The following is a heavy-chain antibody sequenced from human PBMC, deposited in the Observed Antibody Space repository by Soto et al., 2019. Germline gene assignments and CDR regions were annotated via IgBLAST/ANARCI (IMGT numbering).Heavy chain of an antibody. CDR3: ARGPGRGVAAATRWYYGMEV. Sequence: SETLSLTCAISVYSVSSNSAAWNWIIQSPSRGLEWLGRTYYRSKWYNDYAVSVKSRITINPDTSKNQFSLQLNSVTPEDTAVYYCARGPGRGVAAATRWYYGMEVWGQATTVSVS. D-gene: IGHD6-13*01. CDR2: TYYRSKWYN. V-gene: IGHV6-1*01. J-gene: IGHJ6*01. CDR1: VYSVSSNSAA.